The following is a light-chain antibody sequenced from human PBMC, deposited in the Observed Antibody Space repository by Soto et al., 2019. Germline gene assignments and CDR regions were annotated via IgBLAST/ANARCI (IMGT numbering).Light chain of an antibody. Sequence: DIQMTQSPSSLSASVGDRVTVTCRASQSISSYLNWYQQKPGKAPKLLIYAASSLQSGVPSWFSGSGSGTDFTLTISSLQPEDFATYYCQQSYSTPTFGQGTTVDIK. CDR3: QQSYSTPT. CDR1: QSISSY. V-gene: IGKV1-39*01. J-gene: IGKJ1*01. CDR2: AAS.